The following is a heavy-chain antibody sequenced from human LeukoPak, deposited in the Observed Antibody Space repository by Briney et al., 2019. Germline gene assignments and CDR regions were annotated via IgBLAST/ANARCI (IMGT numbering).Heavy chain of an antibody. Sequence: GGSLRLSCAASGFTFSSYWMHWVRQAPGKGLVWVSRINSDGSSTSYADSVKGRSNISRDNAKNTLYLQMNSMRAEDTAVYYCARSTVAGTYYYWGQGTLVTVSS. CDR3: ARSTVAGTYYY. CDR1: GFTFSSYW. CDR2: INSDGSST. V-gene: IGHV3-74*01. J-gene: IGHJ4*02. D-gene: IGHD6-19*01.